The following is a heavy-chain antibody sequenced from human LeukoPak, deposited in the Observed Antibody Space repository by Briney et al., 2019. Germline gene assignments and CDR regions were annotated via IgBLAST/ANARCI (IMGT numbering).Heavy chain of an antibody. CDR3: ARGQRGVWRYYYYMDV. D-gene: IGHD6-13*01. CDR2: INPNSGGT. V-gene: IGHV1-2*02. J-gene: IGHJ6*03. CDR1: GYTFTSYD. Sequence: GASVKVSCKASGYTFTSYDINWVRQAPGQGLEWMGWINPNSGGTNYAQKFQGRVTMTRDTSISTAYMELSRLRSDDTAVYYCARGQRGVWRYYYYMDVWGKGTTVTVSS.